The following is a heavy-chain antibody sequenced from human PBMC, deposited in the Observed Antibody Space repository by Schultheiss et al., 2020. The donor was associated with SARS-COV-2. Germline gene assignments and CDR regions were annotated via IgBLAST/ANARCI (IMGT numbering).Heavy chain of an antibody. J-gene: IGHJ2*01. Sequence: GGSLRLSCAASGFSFSDYYMSWIRQAPGKGLEWVSYISSSSSYTNYADSVKGRFTISRDNAKNSLYLQMNSLRAEDTAVYYCARAGLMMYQLLLYFDLWGRGTLVTVSS. CDR3: ARAGLMMYQLLLYFDL. D-gene: IGHD2-2*01. CDR1: GFSFSDYY. CDR2: ISSSSSYT. V-gene: IGHV3-11*05.